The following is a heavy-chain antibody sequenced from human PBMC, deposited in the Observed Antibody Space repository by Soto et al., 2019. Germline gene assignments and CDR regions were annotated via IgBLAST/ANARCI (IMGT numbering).Heavy chain of an antibody. CDR2: ISAYNGNT. V-gene: IGHV1-18*01. Sequence: QVHLVQSGAEVKKPGASVKVSCKASGYTFTTYGISWVRQAPGQGLEWMGWISAYNGNTNYAQKLQGRXXMXTXXSTSTAYMELRSLRSDDTAVYYCAREARGYYALDVWGQGTTVTVSS. J-gene: IGHJ6*02. CDR1: GYTFTTYG. D-gene: IGHD1-26*01. CDR3: AREARGYYALDV.